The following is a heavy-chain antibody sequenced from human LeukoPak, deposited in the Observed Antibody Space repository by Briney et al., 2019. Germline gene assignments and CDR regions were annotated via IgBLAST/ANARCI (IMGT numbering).Heavy chain of an antibody. CDR1: GFTFSSYE. CDR2: ISSSGSTI. Sequence: GGSLRLSCAVSGFTFSSYEMNWVRQAPGKGLEWVSYISSSGSTIYYADSVKGRFTISRDNAKNSLYLQMNSLRAEDTAVYYCARVSWSSGWYYFDYWGQGTLVTVSS. CDR3: ARVSWSSGWYYFDY. D-gene: IGHD6-19*01. J-gene: IGHJ4*02. V-gene: IGHV3-48*03.